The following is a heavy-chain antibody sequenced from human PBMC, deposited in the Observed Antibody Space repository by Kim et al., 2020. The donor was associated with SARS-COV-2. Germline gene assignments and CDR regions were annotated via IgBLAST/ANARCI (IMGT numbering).Heavy chain of an antibody. CDR2: LNSFGNYI. J-gene: IGHJ6*02. V-gene: IGHV3-21*01. CDR3: ARARRGGSYYYGMDV. CDR1: GFAFSAYS. Sequence: GGSLRLSCAASGFAFSAYSMNWVRQAPGKGLEWVSALNSFGNYIYYADSVKGRFTISRDNAKDSLYLQMNNLRGEDTGVYYCARARRGGSYYYGMDVWGQGTTVTVPS. D-gene: IGHD2-21*01.